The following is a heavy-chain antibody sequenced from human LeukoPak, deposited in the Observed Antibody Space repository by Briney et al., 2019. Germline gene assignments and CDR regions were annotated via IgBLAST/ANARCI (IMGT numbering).Heavy chain of an antibody. CDR2: IYHSGST. CDR3: ARTIVLMVYATRNWYFDL. V-gene: IGHV4-4*02. D-gene: IGHD2-8*01. Sequence: SGTLSLTCAVSGGSISSSNWWSWVRQPPGKGLEWIGEIYHSGSTNYNPSLKSRVTISVDTSKNQFSLKLSSVTAADTAVYYCARTIVLMVYATRNWYFDLWGRGTLVTVSS. J-gene: IGHJ2*01. CDR1: GGSISSSNW.